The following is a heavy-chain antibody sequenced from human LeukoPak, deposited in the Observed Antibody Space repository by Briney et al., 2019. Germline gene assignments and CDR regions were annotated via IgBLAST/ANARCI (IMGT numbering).Heavy chain of an antibody. CDR1: GFTFSSYA. J-gene: IGHJ4*01. Sequence: GGSLRLSCAASGFTFSSYAMSWVRQAPGKGLEWVSAISGSGGSTYYADSVKGRFTISRDNSKNTLYLQMNSLRAEDTAVYYCAKVLWNYGGNSVRWFDYWGQEPWSPSPQ. CDR3: AKVLWNYGGNSVRWFDY. V-gene: IGHV3-23*01. D-gene: IGHD4-23*01. CDR2: ISGSGGST.